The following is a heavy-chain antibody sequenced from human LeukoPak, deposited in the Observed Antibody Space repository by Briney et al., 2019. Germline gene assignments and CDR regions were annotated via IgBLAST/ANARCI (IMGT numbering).Heavy chain of an antibody. CDR3: VRANCGGSCFLIDY. D-gene: IGHD2-15*01. V-gene: IGHV3-30*04. CDR1: GFTFSSYA. CDR2: ISDDGSNK. J-gene: IGHJ4*02. Sequence: PGRSLRLSCAASGFTFSSYAMHWVRQAPGKGLEWVALISDDGSNKFYADSVKGRFTTSRDNSKTTLYLQMNSLRAEDTAVYYCVRANCGGSCFLIDYWGQGTLVTVSS.